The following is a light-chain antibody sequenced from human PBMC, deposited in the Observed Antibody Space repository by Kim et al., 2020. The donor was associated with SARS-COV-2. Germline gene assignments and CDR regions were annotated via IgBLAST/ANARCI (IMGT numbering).Light chain of an antibody. Sequence: VTISCSGSSSSIGAGYDVHWYQQLPGTVPKLLIYCNSNRPSGVPDRFSGSKSGTSASLAITGLQAEDEADYYCQSYDSSLSGDVVFGGGTQLTVL. CDR1: SSSIGAGYD. J-gene: IGLJ2*01. V-gene: IGLV1-40*01. CDR2: CNS. CDR3: QSYDSSLSGDVV.